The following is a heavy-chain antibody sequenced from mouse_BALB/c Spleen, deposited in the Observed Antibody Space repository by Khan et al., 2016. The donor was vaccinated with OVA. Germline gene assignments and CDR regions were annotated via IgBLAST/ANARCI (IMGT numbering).Heavy chain of an antibody. Sequence: VQLQESGPGLVAPSQSLSITCTVSGFSLTGYGVNWVRQPPGKGLEWLGMIWGDGSTDYNLALKSRLSISKDNSKSQVFLKMNSPQTDDTARYYCARAYYGNYREAMDYWGQGTSVTVSS. CDR2: IWGDGST. V-gene: IGHV2-6-7*01. J-gene: IGHJ4*01. D-gene: IGHD2-10*01. CDR1: GFSLTGYG. CDR3: ARAYYGNYREAMDY.